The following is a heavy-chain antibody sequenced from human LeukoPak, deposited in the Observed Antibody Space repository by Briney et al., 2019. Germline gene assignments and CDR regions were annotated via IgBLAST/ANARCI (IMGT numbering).Heavy chain of an antibody. D-gene: IGHD6-6*01. CDR3: ARDFSSSSTVYYYHCMDG. Sequence: PSETLSLACTVSGGSISSYYWSWVRQPPGKGLEWVGYIYYSGSTNYKPSLKSRVTISVDTSKNQFSLKLSSVTAADTAIYYCARDFSSSSTVYYYHCMDGRGKGTTVTVSS. CDR2: IYYSGST. V-gene: IGHV4-59*01. J-gene: IGHJ6*03. CDR1: GGSISSYY.